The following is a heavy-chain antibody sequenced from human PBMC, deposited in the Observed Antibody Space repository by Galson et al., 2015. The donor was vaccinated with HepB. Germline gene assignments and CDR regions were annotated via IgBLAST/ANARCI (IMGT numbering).Heavy chain of an antibody. CDR2: ISGSGRST. D-gene: IGHD2-21*01. J-gene: IGHJ4*02. CDR1: GFTFSNYA. Sequence: SLRLSCAASGFTFSNYAMTWVRQAPGKGLEWVPTISGSGRSTYYADSVKGRFTISRDNSNNTLYVHMNRLTAEDTAIYYCAKEGPGVIFDYWGQGALVIVSS. V-gene: IGHV3-23*01. CDR3: AKEGPGVIFDY.